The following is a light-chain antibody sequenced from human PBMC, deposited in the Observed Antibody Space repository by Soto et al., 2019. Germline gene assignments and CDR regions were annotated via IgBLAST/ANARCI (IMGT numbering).Light chain of an antibody. CDR3: QQYQNWPRT. Sequence: EIVLTQSPATLSVSPGERATLFCRASQTVSTNLAWYQQKPGQPPRLLFYIASSNFVGLPARYSASGSGTEFTLTLDNVQAEDFGFYFCQQYQNWPRTFGQGTRVEI. CDR2: IAS. V-gene: IGKV3-15*01. J-gene: IGKJ1*01. CDR1: QTVSTN.